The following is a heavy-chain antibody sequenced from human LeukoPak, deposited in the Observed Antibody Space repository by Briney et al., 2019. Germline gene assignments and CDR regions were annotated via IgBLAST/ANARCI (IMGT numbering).Heavy chain of an antibody. Sequence: PGGSLRLSCAAYGFTFSSYAMSWVRQAPGKGLEWVSGISWNSGSIGYADSVKGRFTISRDNAKNSLYLQMNSLRAEDTALYYCAKDIGFGFRESNSNYGMDVWGQGTTVTVSS. CDR1: GFTFSSYA. D-gene: IGHD4-23*01. CDR2: ISWNSGSI. J-gene: IGHJ6*02. CDR3: AKDIGFGFRESNSNYGMDV. V-gene: IGHV3-9*01.